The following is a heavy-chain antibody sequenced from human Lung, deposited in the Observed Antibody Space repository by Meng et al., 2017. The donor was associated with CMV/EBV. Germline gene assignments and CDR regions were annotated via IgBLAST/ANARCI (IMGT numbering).Heavy chain of an antibody. CDR2: ISYDGSNK. Sequence: QVQRVGFGGGVVQPGRSLRLSCAASGFTFSSYAMHWVRQAPGKGLEWVAVISYDGSNKYYADSVKGRFTISRDNSKNTLYLQMNSLRAEDTAVYYCARGQWHSLDYWGQGTLVTVSS. J-gene: IGHJ4*02. CDR1: GFTFSSYA. CDR3: ARGQWHSLDY. V-gene: IGHV3-30-3*01. D-gene: IGHD6-19*01.